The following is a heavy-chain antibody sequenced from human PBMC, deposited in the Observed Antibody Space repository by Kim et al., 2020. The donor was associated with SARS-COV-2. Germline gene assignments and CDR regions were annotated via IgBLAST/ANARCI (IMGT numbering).Heavy chain of an antibody. Sequence: QKFQGRVTITRDTSASTAYMELSSLRSEDTAVYYCARDIAVAAAYNWFDPWGQGTLVTVSS. D-gene: IGHD6-19*01. J-gene: IGHJ5*02. V-gene: IGHV1-3*01. CDR3: ARDIAVAAAYNWFDP.